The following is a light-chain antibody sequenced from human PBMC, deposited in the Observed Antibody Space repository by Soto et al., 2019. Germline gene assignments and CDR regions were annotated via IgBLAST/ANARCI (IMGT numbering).Light chain of an antibody. CDR3: QQYDSYSRT. CDR1: QSISSW. Sequence: EIRMNLSPSTLPAYVGDRVTITCRASQSISSWLAWYQQKPGKAPKLLIYDASSLESGVPSRFSGSGSGTEFTLTISSLQPDDFATYYCQQYDSYSRTFGQGTKVDIK. CDR2: DAS. J-gene: IGKJ1*01. V-gene: IGKV1-5*01.